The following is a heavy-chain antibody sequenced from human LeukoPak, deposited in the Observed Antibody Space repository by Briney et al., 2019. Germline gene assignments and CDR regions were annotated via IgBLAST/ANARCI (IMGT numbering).Heavy chain of an antibody. Sequence: GASVKVSCKASGGTFSSYAISWVRQAPGQGLEWMGGIIPIFGTANYAQKFQGRVTITADESTSTAYMELSSLRSEDTAVYYCAREMHYYDSRQAFDIWGQGTMVTVSS. CDR3: AREMHYYDSRQAFDI. D-gene: IGHD3-22*01. CDR2: IIPIFGTA. J-gene: IGHJ3*02. V-gene: IGHV1-69*13. CDR1: GGTFSSYA.